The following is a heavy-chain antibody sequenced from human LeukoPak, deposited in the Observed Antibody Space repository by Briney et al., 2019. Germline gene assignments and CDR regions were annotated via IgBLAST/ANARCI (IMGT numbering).Heavy chain of an antibody. V-gene: IGHV3-23*01. CDR1: GFTFSSYA. CDR3: AKDRDGFELFDY. Sequence: GGSLRLSCAASGFTFSSYAMSWVRQAPGKGLEGVSAISGSGGSTYYADSVKGRFTISRDNSKNTLYLQMNSLRAEDTAVYYCAKDRDGFELFDYCGQGTLVTVSS. D-gene: IGHD5-24*01. CDR2: ISGSGGST. J-gene: IGHJ4*02.